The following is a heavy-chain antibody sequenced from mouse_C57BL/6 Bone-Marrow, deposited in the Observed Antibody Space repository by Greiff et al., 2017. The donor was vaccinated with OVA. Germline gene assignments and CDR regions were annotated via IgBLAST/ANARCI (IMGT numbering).Heavy chain of an antibody. CDR1: GYTFTSYW. V-gene: IGHV1-55*01. Sequence: VQLKQPGAELVKPGASVKMSCKASGYTFTSYWITWVRQRPGQGLEWIGDIYPGSGSTNYNEKFKSKATLTVDTSSSTAYMQLSSLTSEDSAVYYCASYLLFYAMDYWGQGTSVTVSS. D-gene: IGHD2-1*01. CDR2: IYPGSGST. J-gene: IGHJ4*01. CDR3: ASYLLFYAMDY.